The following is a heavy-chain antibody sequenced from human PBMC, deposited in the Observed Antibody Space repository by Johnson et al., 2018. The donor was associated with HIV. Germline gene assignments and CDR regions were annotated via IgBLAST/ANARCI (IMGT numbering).Heavy chain of an antibody. CDR2: IVAARDT. CDR1: RFTFSTYD. Sequence: VQLVESGGGLVQPGGSLRLSCAASRFTFSTYDMHWVRQVARTALDCVSAIVAARDTYYPDSVKGRFTISRNNDKNALYLQMNSLTAGDTAVYYCAKWRIIYAFDIWGQGTVVTVSS. D-gene: IGHD2-8*01. CDR3: AKWRIIYAFDI. V-gene: IGHV3-13*01. J-gene: IGHJ3*02.